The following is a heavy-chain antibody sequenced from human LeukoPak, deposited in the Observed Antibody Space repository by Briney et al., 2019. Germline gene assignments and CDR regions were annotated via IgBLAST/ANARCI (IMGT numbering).Heavy chain of an antibody. Sequence: GGSLRLSCAASGFTFSSYTMHWVRQAPGKGLEWVAVISYDGSNKYYADSVKGRFTISRDNSKNTLYLQMNSLRAEDTAVYYCAGPIFGVVLNPFDYWGQGTLVTVSS. CDR1: GFTFSSYT. J-gene: IGHJ4*02. D-gene: IGHD3-3*01. V-gene: IGHV3-30-3*01. CDR2: ISYDGSNK. CDR3: AGPIFGVVLNPFDY.